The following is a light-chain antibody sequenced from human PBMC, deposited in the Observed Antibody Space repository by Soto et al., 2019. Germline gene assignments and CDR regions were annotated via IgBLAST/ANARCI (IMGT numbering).Light chain of an antibody. CDR2: SHN. CDR1: SSNIGSNT. CDR3: ATWDDRLDGYV. V-gene: IGLV1-44*01. Sequence: QSVLTQSPSASGTPGQRVIISCSGSSSNIGSNTVNWYQQLPGTAPKLLIYSHNQRPSGVPDRFSGSQSGTSASLAISGLQSEDEADYYCATWDDRLDGYVFGTRTKLTVL. J-gene: IGLJ1*01.